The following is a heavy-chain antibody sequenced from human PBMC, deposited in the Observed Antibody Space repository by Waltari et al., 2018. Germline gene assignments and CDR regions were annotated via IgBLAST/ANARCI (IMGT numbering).Heavy chain of an antibody. CDR1: GYSISSGYY. D-gene: IGHD4-17*01. CDR3: ASLRTTTVTTG. J-gene: IGHJ4*02. CDR2: IYHSGST. V-gene: IGHV4-38-2*01. Sequence: QVQLQESGPGLVKPSETLSLTCAVSGYSISSGYYWGWIGQPPGKGLEWIGSIYHSGSTYYNPSLKSRVTISVDTSKNQFSLKLSSVTAADTAVYYCASLRTTTVTTGWGQGTLVTVSS.